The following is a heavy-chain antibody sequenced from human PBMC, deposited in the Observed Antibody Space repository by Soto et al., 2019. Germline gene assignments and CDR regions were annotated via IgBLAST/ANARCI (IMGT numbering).Heavy chain of an antibody. V-gene: IGHV2-5*02. CDR1: GFSLSTSEVG. D-gene: IGHD1-26*01. CDR3: THALFSGSLYYFDH. J-gene: IGHJ4*02. CDR2: LYWDDDK. Sequence: QITLKESGPTLVKPTQDLTLTCTFSGFSLSTSEVGVGWIRQPPGKALEWLALLYWDDDKRYSPSLKSKLTITKDTSKNQVVLTMPNMDPVDTATYYCTHALFSGSLYYFDHWGQGTLVTVSS.